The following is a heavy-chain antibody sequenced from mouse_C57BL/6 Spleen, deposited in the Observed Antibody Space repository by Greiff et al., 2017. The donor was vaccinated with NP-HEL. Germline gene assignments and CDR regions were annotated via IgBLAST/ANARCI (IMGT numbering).Heavy chain of an antibody. J-gene: IGHJ3*01. CDR1: GYTFTSYW. CDR2: IYPSDSET. Sequence: QVQLQQPGAELVRPGSSVKLSCKASGYTFTSYWMDWVKQRPGQGLEWIGNIYPSDSETPYNQKFKDKATLTVDKSSSTAYMQLSSLTSEDSAVYYCARWGDYDEGWFAYWGQGTLVTVSA. CDR3: ARWGDYDEGWFAY. V-gene: IGHV1-61*01. D-gene: IGHD2-4*01.